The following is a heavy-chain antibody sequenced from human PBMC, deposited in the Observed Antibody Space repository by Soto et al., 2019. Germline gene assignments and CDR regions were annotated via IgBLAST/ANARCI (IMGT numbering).Heavy chain of an antibody. CDR3: ARYDFGTFDY. J-gene: IGHJ4*02. V-gene: IGHV4-4*02. CDR1: GDSISSSFW. CDR2: IYHTEST. D-gene: IGHD4-17*01. Sequence: SETLSLTCAVSGDSISSSFWWSWVRQPPGKGLEWIGEIYHTESTVYNPSLKSRVTISVDKSKNQFSLNLDSVTAADTAVYYCARYDFGTFDYWGRGILVTVSS.